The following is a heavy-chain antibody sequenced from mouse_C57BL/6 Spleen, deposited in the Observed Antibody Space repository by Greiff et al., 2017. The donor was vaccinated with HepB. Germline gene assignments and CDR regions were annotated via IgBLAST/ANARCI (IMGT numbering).Heavy chain of an antibody. CDR1: GYTFTSYW. J-gene: IGHJ4*01. CDR2: IYPSDSET. CDR3: ARGNDGYYGAMDY. D-gene: IGHD2-3*01. V-gene: IGHV1-61*01. Sequence: VHLQQPGAELVRPGSSVKLSCKASGYTFTSYWMDWVKQRPGQGLEWIGNIYPSDSETHYNQKFKDKATLTVDKSSSTAYMQLSSLTSEDSAVYYCARGNDGYYGAMDYWGQGTSVTVSS.